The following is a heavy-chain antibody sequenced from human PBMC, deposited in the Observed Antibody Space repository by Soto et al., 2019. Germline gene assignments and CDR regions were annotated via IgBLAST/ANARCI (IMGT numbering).Heavy chain of an antibody. V-gene: IGHV1-69*12. CDR1: GGTFGSSA. D-gene: IGHD3-16*01. J-gene: IGHJ6*02. Sequence: QVQLVQSGAEVKKPGSSVKVSCKASGGTFGSSALSWVRLAPGQGLEWMGGIIPIFGTTNYAQRFQGRVTRTADGSTSTAYMELSSLRSEDTAVYSCARVHGGGSYYYYGMDVWGQGTTVTVSS. CDR3: ARVHGGGSYYYYGMDV. CDR2: IIPIFGTT.